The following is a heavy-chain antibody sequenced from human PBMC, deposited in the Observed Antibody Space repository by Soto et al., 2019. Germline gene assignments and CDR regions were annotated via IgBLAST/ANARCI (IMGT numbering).Heavy chain of an antibody. Sequence: DVQLLESGGGLVQPGGSLTLSCAASRFTCSDFAMSWVRQAPGKGLEWVSSIGGGGSDTYYADSGKGRFTISRDNSKNTLYLQMDSLRDEDTAVYYCAKDAVPYNGKWDWFDSWGQGTLVIVSS. V-gene: IGHV3-23*01. CDR1: RFTCSDFA. CDR2: IGGGGSDT. J-gene: IGHJ5*01. CDR3: AKDAVPYNGKWDWFDS. D-gene: IGHD1-20*01.